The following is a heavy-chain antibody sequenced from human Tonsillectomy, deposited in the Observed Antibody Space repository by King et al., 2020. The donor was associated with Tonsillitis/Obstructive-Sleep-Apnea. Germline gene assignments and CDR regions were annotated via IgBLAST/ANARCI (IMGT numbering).Heavy chain of an antibody. Sequence: VQLQQWGAGLLKPSETLSLTCGVYGGSFSGYYWSWIRQPPGKGLEWIGEINHSGSTNYNSSLKSRVTISVDTSKNQFSLKLSSVTAAVTAVYYCARVAIFGVVIKSYMDVWGKGTTVTVSS. V-gene: IGHV4-34*01. CDR3: ARVAIFGVVIKSYMDV. CDR2: INHSGST. J-gene: IGHJ6*03. CDR1: GGSFSGYY. D-gene: IGHD3-3*01.